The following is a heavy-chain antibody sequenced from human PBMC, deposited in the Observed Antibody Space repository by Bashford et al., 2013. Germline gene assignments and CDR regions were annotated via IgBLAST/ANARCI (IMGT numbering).Heavy chain of an antibody. CDR3: AKPSGPVVVVGMYYFDS. Sequence: VRQAPGKGLEWVAVISYDGSDKYYADSVKGRFTISRDNLKNKVYLQMVRLSPEDTAVYYCAKPSGPVVVVGMYYFDSWGQGAKVTVSS. D-gene: IGHD2-15*01. CDR2: ISYDGSDK. V-gene: IGHV3-30*18. J-gene: IGHJ4*02.